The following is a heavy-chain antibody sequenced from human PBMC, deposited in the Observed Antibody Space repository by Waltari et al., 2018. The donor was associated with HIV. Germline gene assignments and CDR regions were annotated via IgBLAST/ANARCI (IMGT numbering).Heavy chain of an antibody. Sequence: QVQLVQSGAEGKKPAASVTVSSQAPGYTFSGHHIHRAQQAPGQGLEWLGRIDPDSGLANYAQTFQGRVTMTRAKSIGTVYLKLSGLRSDDTALYYCARMYYGSWFTMADYGLDVWGQGTTVTVSS. CDR1: GYTFSGHH. D-gene: IGHD3-10*01. V-gene: IGHV1-2*06. J-gene: IGHJ6*02. CDR3: ARMYYGSWFTMADYGLDV. CDR2: IDPDSGLA.